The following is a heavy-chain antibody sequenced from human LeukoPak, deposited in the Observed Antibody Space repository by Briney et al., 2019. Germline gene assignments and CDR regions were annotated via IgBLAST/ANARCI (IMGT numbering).Heavy chain of an antibody. CDR2: ISYDGSNK. D-gene: IGHD5-18*01. J-gene: IGHJ4*02. CDR3: ASPTTAMASNYYFDY. V-gene: IGHV3-30-3*01. Sequence: GGSLRISCAASGFTFSSYAMHWVRQAPGKGLEWVAVISYDGSNKFYADSVKGRFTVSRDNSKNTLYLQLNSLRAEDTAVYYCASPTTAMASNYYFDYWGQGTLVTVSS. CDR1: GFTFSSYA.